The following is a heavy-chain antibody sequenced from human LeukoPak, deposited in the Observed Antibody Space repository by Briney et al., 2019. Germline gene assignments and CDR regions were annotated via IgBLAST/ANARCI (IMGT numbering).Heavy chain of an antibody. Sequence: GGSLRLSCAASGFTFSSYAMSWVRQAPGKGLEWVSAISGSGGSTYYADSVKGRFTISRDNSKNTLYLQMNSRRAEDTAVYYGAKWIDYGAWGVDYWGQRALVSVSS. D-gene: IGHD4-17*01. CDR2: ISGSGGST. V-gene: IGHV3-23*01. CDR3: AKWIDYGAWGVDY. CDR1: GFTFSSYA. J-gene: IGHJ4*02.